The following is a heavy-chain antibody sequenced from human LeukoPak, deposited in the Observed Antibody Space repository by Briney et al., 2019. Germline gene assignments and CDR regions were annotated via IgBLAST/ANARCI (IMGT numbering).Heavy chain of an antibody. J-gene: IGHJ4*02. Sequence: GGSLRLSCAASGSTFSSYAMSWVRQAPGKGLEWVSAISGSGGSTYYADSVKGRFTISRDNSKNTLYLQMNSLRAEDTAVYYCAKTRRIFCSSTSCYRYFDYWGQGTLVTVSS. D-gene: IGHD2-2*01. CDR3: AKTRRIFCSSTSCYRYFDY. V-gene: IGHV3-23*01. CDR1: GSTFSSYA. CDR2: ISGSGGST.